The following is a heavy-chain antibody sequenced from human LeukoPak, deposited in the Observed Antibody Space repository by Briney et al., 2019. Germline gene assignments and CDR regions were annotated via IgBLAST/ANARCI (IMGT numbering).Heavy chain of an antibody. V-gene: IGHV3-48*03. CDR1: GFTFSNYE. D-gene: IGHD4-23*01. Sequence: GGSLRLSCAASGFTFSNYEMHWVRQAPGKGLEWVSYISSSGSDIYYADSVKGRFTISRDNAKNSLYLHMNSLRAEDTAVYYCARNYGGSSPFDYWGQGTLVTVSS. J-gene: IGHJ4*02. CDR3: ARNYGGSSPFDY. CDR2: ISSSGSDI.